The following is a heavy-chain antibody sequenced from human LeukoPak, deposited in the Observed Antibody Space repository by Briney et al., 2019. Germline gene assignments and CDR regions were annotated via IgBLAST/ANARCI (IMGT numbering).Heavy chain of an antibody. CDR1: GFTFSSYG. Sequence: GGSLRLSCAASGFTFSSYGMHWVRQAPGKGLEWVAVIWYDGSNKYYADSVKGRFTISRYNSKNTLYLQMNSLRAEDTAVYYCARDVVVVVAARIPYMDVWGKGTTVTVSS. CDR2: IWYDGSNK. J-gene: IGHJ6*03. CDR3: ARDVVVVVAARIPYMDV. D-gene: IGHD2-15*01. V-gene: IGHV3-33*01.